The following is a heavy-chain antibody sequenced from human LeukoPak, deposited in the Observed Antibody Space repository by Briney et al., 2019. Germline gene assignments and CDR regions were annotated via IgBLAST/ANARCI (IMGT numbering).Heavy chain of an antibody. CDR3: AKATPGYFYYGMDV. J-gene: IGHJ6*02. V-gene: IGHV1-69*01. CDR2: IAPIFGTA. Sequence: SVKVSCKASGGTFSSFAIYWVRQAPGQGLEWLGGIAPIFGTANYAQKFQGRVTVTADESTSTAYMDLSGLTSDDTAMYYCAKATPGYFYYGMDVWGQGPRSPSP. CDR1: GGTFSSFA.